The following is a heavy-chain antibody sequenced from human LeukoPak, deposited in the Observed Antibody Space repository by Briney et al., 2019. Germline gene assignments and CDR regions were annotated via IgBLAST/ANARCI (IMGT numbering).Heavy chain of an antibody. Sequence: SETLTLTCTVSGGSISSYYWSWIRQPPGKGLEWIGYIYYSGSTNYNPSLKSRVTISLDTSKNQFSLKLSSVTTADTAVYYCARMPDILTGLDSWGQGTLVTVSS. V-gene: IGHV4-59*01. J-gene: IGHJ4*02. CDR2: IYYSGST. CDR1: GGSISSYY. CDR3: ARMPDILTGLDS. D-gene: IGHD3-9*01.